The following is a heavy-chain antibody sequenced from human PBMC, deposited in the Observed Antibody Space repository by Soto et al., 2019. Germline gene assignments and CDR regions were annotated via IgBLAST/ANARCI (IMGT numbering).Heavy chain of an antibody. J-gene: IGHJ3*02. CDR1: GFTFSSYS. CDR2: ISSSSSYI. V-gene: IGHV3-21*01. CDR3: ARGLSGDAFDI. D-gene: IGHD7-27*01. Sequence: GGSLRLSCAASGFTFSSYSMNWVRQAPGKGLGWVSSISSSSSYIYYADSVKGRITISRDNAKYSLFLQMNSLRAEDSAVYYCARGLSGDAFDIWGQGTMVTVSS.